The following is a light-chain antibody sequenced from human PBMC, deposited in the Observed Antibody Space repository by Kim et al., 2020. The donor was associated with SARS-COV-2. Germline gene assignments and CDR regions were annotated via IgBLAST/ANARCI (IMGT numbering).Light chain of an antibody. CDR1: NIGSKS. CDR3: QVWDSSSDHRVV. J-gene: IGLJ2*01. CDR2: YDS. V-gene: IGLV3-21*04. Sequence: PGKTARITCGGNNIGSKSVVGYQQKPGQAPVLVIYYDSDRPSGIPERFSGSNSGNTATLTISRVEAGDEADYYCQVWDSSSDHRVVFGGGTQLTVL.